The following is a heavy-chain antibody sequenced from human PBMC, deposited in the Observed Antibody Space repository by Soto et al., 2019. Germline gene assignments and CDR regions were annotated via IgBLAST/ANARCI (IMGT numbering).Heavy chain of an antibody. Sequence: SETLSLTCAVYGGSFSGYYWSWIRQPPGKGLEWIGEINHSGSTNYNPSLKSRVTISVDTSKNQFSLKLSSVTAADTAVYYCARGKGRDYYYYYGMDVWGQGTTVTASS. CDR1: GGSFSGYY. CDR3: ARGKGRDYYYYYGMDV. V-gene: IGHV4-34*01. CDR2: INHSGST. D-gene: IGHD3-10*01. J-gene: IGHJ6*02.